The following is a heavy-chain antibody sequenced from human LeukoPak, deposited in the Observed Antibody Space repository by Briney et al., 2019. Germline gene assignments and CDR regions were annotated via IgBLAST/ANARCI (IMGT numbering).Heavy chain of an antibody. V-gene: IGHV4-4*07. J-gene: IGHJ4*02. D-gene: IGHD1-26*01. CDR2: IYSGGST. CDR1: GGSISSYY. CDR3: ARENTGSYREFDY. Sequence: PSETLSLTCTVSGGSISSYYWSWIRQPAGKGLEWIGRIYSGGSTNYNPSLRSRVTMSVDSSNNQFSLKLSSVTAADTAVFYCARENTGSYREFDYWGQGTLVTVSS.